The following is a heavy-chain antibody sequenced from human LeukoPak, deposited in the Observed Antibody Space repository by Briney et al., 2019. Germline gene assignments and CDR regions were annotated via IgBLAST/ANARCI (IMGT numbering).Heavy chain of an antibody. J-gene: IGHJ5*02. D-gene: IGHD6-19*01. Sequence: PSETLSLTCAVYGGSFSGYYWSWIRQPPGKGLEWIGEINHSGSTNYNPSLKSRVTISVDTSKNQFSLKLSSVTAADTAVYYCARSRRSGWRLGLSYNWFDPWGQGTLVTVSS. V-gene: IGHV4-34*01. CDR2: INHSGST. CDR1: GGSFSGYY. CDR3: ARSRRSGWRLGLSYNWFDP.